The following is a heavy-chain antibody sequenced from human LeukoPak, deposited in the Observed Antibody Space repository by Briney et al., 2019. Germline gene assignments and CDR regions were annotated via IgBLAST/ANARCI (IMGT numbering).Heavy chain of an antibody. D-gene: IGHD4-17*01. J-gene: IGHJ5*02. CDR2: IYYSGST. Sequence: SETLSLTCTVSGGSISSSSYYWGWIRQPPGKGLEWIGSIYYSGSTYYNPSLKSRVTISVDTSKNQFSLKLSSVTAADTAVYYCAGTNYGDYAWFDPWGQGTLVTVSS. CDR1: GGSISSSSYY. V-gene: IGHV4-39*07. CDR3: AGTNYGDYAWFDP.